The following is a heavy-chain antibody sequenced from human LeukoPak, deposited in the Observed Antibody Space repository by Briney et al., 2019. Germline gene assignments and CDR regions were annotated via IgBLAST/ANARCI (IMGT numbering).Heavy chain of an antibody. J-gene: IGHJ5*02. CDR1: GFTFSAYA. CDR2: MSSDGSNK. CDR3: AYRLLWFGDLPNWFDP. D-gene: IGHD3-10*01. V-gene: IGHV3-30-3*01. Sequence: PGGSLRLSCAASGFTFSAYAMHWVRQAPGKGLEWVALMSSDGSNKYYADSVKGRFTISRDNAKNSLYLQMNSLRAEDTAVYYCAYRLLWFGDLPNWFDPWGQGTLVTVSS.